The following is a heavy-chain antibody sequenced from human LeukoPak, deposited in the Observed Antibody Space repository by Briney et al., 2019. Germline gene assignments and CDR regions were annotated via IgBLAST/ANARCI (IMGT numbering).Heavy chain of an antibody. D-gene: IGHD3-22*01. CDR3: ASSQRGTYYYDSSGYPALYYYYMDV. CDR1: AYTLTDYY. Sequence: ASVKVSCKASAYTLTDYYIHWVRQAPGQGLEWMGWINPNSGGTNYAQKFQGRVSMTRDTSISTAYMDLSRLRSDDTAVYYCASSQRGTYYYDSSGYPALYYYYMDVWGKGTTVTVSS. J-gene: IGHJ6*03. CDR2: INPNSGGT. V-gene: IGHV1-2*02.